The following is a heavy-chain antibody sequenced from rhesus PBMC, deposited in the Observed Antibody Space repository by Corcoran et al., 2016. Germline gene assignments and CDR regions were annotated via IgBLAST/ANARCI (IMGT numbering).Heavy chain of an antibody. CDR1: GGSISTNY. D-gene: IGHD4-29*01. Sequence: QVQLQESGPGLVKPSETLSLTCAVSGGSISTNYWSWIRQSPGKGLELIGYIYGSREHTSYNPSLKSLVTISTDTSKNQFSLKLSSVTAADTAVYYCARYFLAASSLDVWGRGVLVTVSS. V-gene: IGHV4-147*01. CDR2: IYGSREHT. CDR3: ARYFLAASSLDV. J-gene: IGHJ5-2*02.